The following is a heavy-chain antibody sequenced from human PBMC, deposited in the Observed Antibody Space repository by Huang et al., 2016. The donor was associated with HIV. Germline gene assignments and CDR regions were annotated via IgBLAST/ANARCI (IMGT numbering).Heavy chain of an antibody. Sequence: LVESGGGLVQPGGSLRLSCGGSTVTFTAYWLTWVRQPPGQGLEWVASIRQEGSEKFYLDSVKGRFNISRDNGKKLLFRDMTSLQVDDTATYFCVTKASAMDVWGQGTTVIVSS. CDR1: TVTFTAYW. CDR2: IRQEGSEK. V-gene: IGHV3-7*01. CDR3: VTKASAMDV. D-gene: IGHD2-8*01. J-gene: IGHJ6*02.